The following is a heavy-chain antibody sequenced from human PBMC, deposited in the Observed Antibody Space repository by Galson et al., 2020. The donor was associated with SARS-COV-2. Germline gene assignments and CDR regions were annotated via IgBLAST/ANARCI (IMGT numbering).Heavy chain of an antibody. CDR2: INPNSGGT. CDR3: ARGLYYDSSGYYYGRHGYYYYYMDV. J-gene: IGHJ6*03. D-gene: IGHD3-22*01. CDR1: GYTFTGYY. Sequence: ASVKVSCKASGYTFTGYYMHWVRQAPGQGLEWMGRINPNSGGTNYAQKFQGRVTMTRDTSISTAYMELSRLRSDDTAVYYCARGLYYDSSGYYYGRHGYYYYYMDVWGKGTTVTISS. V-gene: IGHV1-2*06.